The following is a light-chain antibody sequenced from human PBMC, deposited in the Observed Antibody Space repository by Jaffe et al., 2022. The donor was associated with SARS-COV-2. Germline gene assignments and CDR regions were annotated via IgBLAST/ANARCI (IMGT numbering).Light chain of an antibody. CDR1: QSVSSNY. CDR3: HQYGKSPWT. Sequence: EIVLTQSPGTLSLSPGERATLSCRASQSVSSNYLAWYQQKPGQSPRLLIYGASSRATDIPERFSGSGSGTDFTLTISRLEPEDFAVFYCHQYGKSPWTFGQGTKVEIK. J-gene: IGKJ1*01. V-gene: IGKV3-20*01. CDR2: GAS.